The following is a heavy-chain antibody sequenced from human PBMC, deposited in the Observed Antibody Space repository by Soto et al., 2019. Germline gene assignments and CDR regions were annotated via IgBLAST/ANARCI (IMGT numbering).Heavy chain of an antibody. CDR1: VFTFDYYA. V-gene: IGHV3-9*01. Sequence: QPGGSLRLSCVASVFTFDYYAMHWVRQIPGKGLQWVSGISWSTSSIGYGASLRGRFLISRDNANNSLYLQMNDLRPEDTALYYCGKASSSNSWSPIDYWGQGTMVTVSS. D-gene: IGHD3-3*01. CDR2: ISWSTSSI. J-gene: IGHJ4*02. CDR3: GKASSSNSWSPIDY.